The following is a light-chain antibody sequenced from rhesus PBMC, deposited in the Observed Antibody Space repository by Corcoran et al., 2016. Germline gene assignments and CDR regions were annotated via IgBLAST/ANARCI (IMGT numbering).Light chain of an antibody. CDR1: QGISNW. CDR3: QQHDNSPRT. Sequence: DIQMTQSPSSLSASVGDRVTITCRASQGISNWLAWYQQKPGKAPKLLIYRASNLETGVPSRFSGSGSWTDFTLTSSSLQPEDIATYYCQQHDNSPRTFGQGTKVEIK. CDR2: RAS. J-gene: IGKJ1*01. V-gene: IGKV1-69*01.